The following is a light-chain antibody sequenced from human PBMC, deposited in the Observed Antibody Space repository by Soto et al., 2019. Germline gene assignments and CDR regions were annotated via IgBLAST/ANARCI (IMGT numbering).Light chain of an antibody. Sequence: QSVLTQPSSVSGAPGQRVTISCTGSSSNIGAGYDVHWYQQLPGTAPKLLIYGNSNRPSGVPDRFSGSKSGTSASLAITGLQAEDGADYYCQSYDSSLSGSGVFGGGTKLTVL. CDR3: QSYDSSLSGSGV. CDR1: SSNIGAGYD. CDR2: GNS. V-gene: IGLV1-40*01. J-gene: IGLJ2*01.